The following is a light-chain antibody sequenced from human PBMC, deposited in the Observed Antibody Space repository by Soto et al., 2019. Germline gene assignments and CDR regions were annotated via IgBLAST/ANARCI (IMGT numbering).Light chain of an antibody. V-gene: IGKV1-27*01. CDR3: QRTDNGAWT. CDR1: QGISSY. CDR2: SAS. Sequence: DIQLTQSPSSLSASVGDRVTITCRVSQGISSYLNCCRQKPGKVPKLLIYSASNLQSGVPSRFSASGSGTDFALTFSSLQPEDVAPYYGQRTDNGAWTSGQGTKVEVK. J-gene: IGKJ1*01.